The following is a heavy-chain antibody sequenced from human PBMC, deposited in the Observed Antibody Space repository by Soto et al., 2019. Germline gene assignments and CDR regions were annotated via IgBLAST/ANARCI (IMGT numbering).Heavy chain of an antibody. J-gene: IGHJ6*03. V-gene: IGHV3-11*01. D-gene: IGHD3-10*01. CDR1: GFTFSDYY. CDR2: ISTSGSIR. CDR3: ARDRMVRGVVTYHMDV. Sequence: GGSLRLSCAASGFTFSDYYMSWIRQAPGKGLEWVSYISTSGSIRYYADSVKGRFTISRDNAKNSLYLQVNSLRLEDTAMYYCARDRMVRGVVTYHMDVWGKGTTVTVSS.